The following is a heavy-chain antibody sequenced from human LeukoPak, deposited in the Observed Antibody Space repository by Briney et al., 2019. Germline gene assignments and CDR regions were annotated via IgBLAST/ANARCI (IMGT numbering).Heavy chain of an antibody. J-gene: IGHJ4*02. Sequence: ASVRVSFKCSGYTXTIYGICWVRQGHGQGIELMAWTSISNGNTNFAQKFQGRVRMTTDTSTDKAYMELTSLRSDDTAVYYCGRHNDYAPAYWGQGTLVIVSS. CDR3: GRHNDYAPAY. D-gene: IGHD4-17*01. CDR2: TSISNGNT. CDR1: GYTXTIYG. V-gene: IGHV1-18*01.